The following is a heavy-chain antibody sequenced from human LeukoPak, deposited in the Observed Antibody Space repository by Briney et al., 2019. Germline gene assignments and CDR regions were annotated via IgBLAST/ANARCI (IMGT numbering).Heavy chain of an antibody. CDR1: GGSISSSSYY. D-gene: IGHD3-9*01. V-gene: IGHV4-39*07. J-gene: IGHJ2*01. CDR3: ARGRQSYDILTGYSGWYFDL. Sequence: SETLSLTCTVSGGSISSSSYYWGWIRQPPGKGLEWIGSIYYSGSTYYNPSLKSRVTISVDTSKNQFSLKLSSVTAADTAVYYCARGRQSYDILTGYSGWYFDLWGRGTLVTVSS. CDR2: IYYSGST.